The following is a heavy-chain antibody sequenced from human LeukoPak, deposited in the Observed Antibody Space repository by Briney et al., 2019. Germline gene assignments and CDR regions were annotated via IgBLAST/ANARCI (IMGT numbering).Heavy chain of an antibody. CDR2: IYITGST. V-gene: IGHV4-4*07. CDR3: ARWYSSSGYLDY. D-gene: IGHD6-6*01. Sequence: SETLSLTCSVAGGSIINYYWSWIRQSAGTGLEWVGRIYITGSTTYNPSLQSRLSMSVDTSKNQFSLKVSSVTAADTALYYCARWYSSSGYLDYWGQGTLVTVSS. J-gene: IGHJ4*02. CDR1: GGSIINYY.